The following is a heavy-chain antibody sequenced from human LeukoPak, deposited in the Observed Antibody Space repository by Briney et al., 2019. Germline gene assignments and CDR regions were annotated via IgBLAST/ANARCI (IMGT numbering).Heavy chain of an antibody. CDR2: IYPGDSDT. V-gene: IGHV5-51*01. CDR1: GYSFSSYW. J-gene: IGHJ4*02. D-gene: IGHD6-6*01. Sequence: GDSLKISCKTAGYSFSSYWIGWVRQTPGKSLEWMGIIYPGDSDTRYSPSFQGQVTISADKSISTAYLQWSSLKASDTAMYYCARQGSSGYYFDYWGQGTLVSVSS. CDR3: ARQGSSGYYFDY.